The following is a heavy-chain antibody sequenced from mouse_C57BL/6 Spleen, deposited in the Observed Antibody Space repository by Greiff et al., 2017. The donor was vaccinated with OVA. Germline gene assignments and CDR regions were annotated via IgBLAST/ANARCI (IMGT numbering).Heavy chain of an antibody. Sequence: QVQLQQSGAELMKPGASVKLSCKATGYTFTGYWIEWVKQRPGHGLEWIGEILPGSGSTNYNEKFKGKATFTADTSSNTAYMQLSSLTTEESAIYYGARSVLRNQSRPWIAYWGQGALVTVSA. V-gene: IGHV1-9*01. CDR3: ARSVLRNQSRPWIAY. J-gene: IGHJ3*01. CDR1: GYTFTGYW. CDR2: ILPGSGST. D-gene: IGHD1-1*01.